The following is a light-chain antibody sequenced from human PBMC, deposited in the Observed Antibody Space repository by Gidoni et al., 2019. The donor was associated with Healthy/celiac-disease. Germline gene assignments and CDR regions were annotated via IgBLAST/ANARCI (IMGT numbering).Light chain of an antibody. CDR3: QQYGSSPPIT. J-gene: IGKJ3*01. CDR2: GAS. Sequence: IVLTQSPGTLSLFPGERATLSCMASQSVSSSYLAWYQQKPGQAPRLLIYGASSRATGIPDRFSGSGSGTDFTLTISRLEPEDFAVYYCQQYGSSPPITFGPGTKVDIK. CDR1: QSVSSSY. V-gene: IGKV3-20*01.